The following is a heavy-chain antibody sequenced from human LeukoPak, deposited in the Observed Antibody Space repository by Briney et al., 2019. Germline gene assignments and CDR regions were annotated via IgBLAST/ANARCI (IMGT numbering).Heavy chain of an antibody. CDR2: ISAYNGNT. CDR3: ARADLIFGVVPGDY. D-gene: IGHD3-3*01. Sequence: ASVKVSFKASGYTFTSYGISWVRQAPGQGLEWMGWISAYNGNTNYAQKLQGRVTMTTDTSTSTAYLELRSLRSDDTAVYYCARADLIFGVVPGDYWGQGTLVTVSS. J-gene: IGHJ4*02. CDR1: GYTFTSYG. V-gene: IGHV1-18*01.